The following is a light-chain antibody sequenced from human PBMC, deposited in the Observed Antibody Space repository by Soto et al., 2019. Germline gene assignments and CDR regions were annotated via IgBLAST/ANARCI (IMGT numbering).Light chain of an antibody. CDR3: QQYGSSRT. CDR2: GAS. V-gene: IGKV3-20*01. CDR1: QSVSSSY. J-gene: IGKJ1*01. Sequence: ELVLMQSPGTLSLSPGERATLSCRASQSVSSSYLAWYQQKPGQAPRLLIYGASSRATGIPDRFSGSGSGTDFTLTISRLEPEDFAVYYRQQYGSSRTFGQGTKVDIK.